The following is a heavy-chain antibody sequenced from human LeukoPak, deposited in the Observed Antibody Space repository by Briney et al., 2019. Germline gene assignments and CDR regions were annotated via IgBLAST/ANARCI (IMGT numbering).Heavy chain of an antibody. CDR3: ARGRRDTAMIIYYYYYYMDV. CDR1: GDSISSYY. CDR2: IYYSGST. V-gene: IGHV4-59*01. Sequence: PSETLSLTCTVSGDSISSYYWSWIRQPPGKGLEWIGYIYYSGSTNYNPSLKSRVTISVDTSKNQFSLKLSSVTAADTAVYYCARGRRDTAMIIYYYYYYMDVWGKGTTVTISS. J-gene: IGHJ6*03. D-gene: IGHD5-18*01.